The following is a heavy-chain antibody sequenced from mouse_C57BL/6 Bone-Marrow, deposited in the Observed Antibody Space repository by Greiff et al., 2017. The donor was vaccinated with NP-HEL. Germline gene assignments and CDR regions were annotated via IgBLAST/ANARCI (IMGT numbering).Heavy chain of an antibody. CDR3: ARGSTMVTDYYAMGY. CDR1: GFTFSDYY. V-gene: IGHV5-16*01. J-gene: IGHJ4*01. D-gene: IGHD2-1*01. CDR2: INYDGSST. Sequence: EVMLVESEGGLVQPGSSMKLSCTASGFTFSDYYMAWVRQVPEKGLEWVANINYDGSSTYYLDSLKSRFIISRDNAKNILYLQMSSLKSEDTATYYCARGSTMVTDYYAMGYWGQGTSVTVSS.